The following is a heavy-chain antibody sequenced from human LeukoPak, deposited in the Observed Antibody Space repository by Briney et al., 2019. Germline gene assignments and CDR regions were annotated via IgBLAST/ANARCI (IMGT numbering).Heavy chain of an antibody. CDR3: ARQNYYDSSGYPPSIYFDY. V-gene: IGHV4-59*08. Sequence: SETLSLTCAVYGGSFSGYYWSWIRQPPXXXXXXXXYIXYXGSTNYNPSLKSRVTISVDTSKNQFSLKLSSVTAADTAVYYCARQNYYDSSGYPPSIYFDYWGQGTLVTVSS. CDR2: IXYXGST. J-gene: IGHJ4*02. CDR1: GGSFSGYY. D-gene: IGHD3-22*01.